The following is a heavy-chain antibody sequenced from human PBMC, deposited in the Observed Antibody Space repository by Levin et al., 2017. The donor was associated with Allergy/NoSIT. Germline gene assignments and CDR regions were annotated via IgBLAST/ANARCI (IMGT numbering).Heavy chain of an antibody. CDR3: ARARSQYYYDSSGLGFDY. CDR2: IYSGGST. D-gene: IGHD3-22*01. Sequence: AGGSLRLSCAASGFTVSSNYMSWVRQAPGKGLEWVSVIYSGGSTYYADSVKGRFTISRDNSKNTLYLQMNSLRAEDTAVYYCARARSQYYYDSSGLGFDYWGQGTLVTVSS. J-gene: IGHJ4*02. CDR1: GFTVSSNY. V-gene: IGHV3-53*01.